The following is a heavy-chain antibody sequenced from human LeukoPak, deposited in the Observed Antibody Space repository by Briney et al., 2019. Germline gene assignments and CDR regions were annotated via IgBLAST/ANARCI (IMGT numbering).Heavy chain of an antibody. CDR1: GGSISSSSHY. V-gene: IGHV4-39*01. J-gene: IGHJ4*02. CDR2: IYYSGST. Sequence: SETLSLTCTVSGGSISSSSHYWGWIRQPPGKGLEWIGSIYYSGSTYYNPSLKSRVTISVDTSKNQFSLKLSSVTAADTAVYYCAGHPYDSSGYYYFDYWGQGTLVTVSS. D-gene: IGHD3-22*01. CDR3: AGHPYDSSGYYYFDY.